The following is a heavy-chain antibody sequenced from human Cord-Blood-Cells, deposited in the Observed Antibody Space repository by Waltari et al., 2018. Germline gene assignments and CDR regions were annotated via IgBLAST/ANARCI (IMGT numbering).Heavy chain of an antibody. CDR2: INHSGST. CDR3: ARGIYSSSYYYYYYGMDV. Sequence: QVQLQQWGAGLLKPSETLSLTCAGYGGSCSGYYWRLIGQPPGKGLEWIGEINHSGSTNYNPSLKSRVTISVDTSKNQFSLKLSSVTAADTAVYYCARGIYSSSYYYYYYGMDVWGQGTTVTVSS. D-gene: IGHD6-6*01. V-gene: IGHV4-34*01. CDR1: GGSCSGYY. J-gene: IGHJ6*02.